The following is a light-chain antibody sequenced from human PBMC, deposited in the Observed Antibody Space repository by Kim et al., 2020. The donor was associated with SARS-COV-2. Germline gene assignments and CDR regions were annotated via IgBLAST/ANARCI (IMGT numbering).Light chain of an antibody. CDR2: EVS. Sequence: GRSTTIACSGSGGVVGGYNDGSWYQQHPDTAPKLMLYEVSDRPSVVSTRFSGSKSGNTASLTISELQPEDEAYYYCSSYTSSTTRIFGGGTQLTVL. V-gene: IGLV2-14*03. CDR1: GGVVGGYND. J-gene: IGLJ2*01. CDR3: SSYTSSTTRI.